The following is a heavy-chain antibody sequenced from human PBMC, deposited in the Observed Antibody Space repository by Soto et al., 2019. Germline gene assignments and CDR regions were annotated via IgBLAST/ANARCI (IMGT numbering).Heavy chain of an antibody. J-gene: IGHJ3*02. Sequence: GVLRLSCAASGFTFSDYYMSWVRQAPGKGLEWVSYISSSGSTIYYADSVKGRFTISRDNAKNSLYLQMNSLRAEDTAVYYCARGTTVTTLGKRAFDIWGQGTMVTVSS. D-gene: IGHD4-4*01. CDR3: ARGTTVTTLGKRAFDI. CDR1: GFTFSDYY. V-gene: IGHV3-11*01. CDR2: ISSSGSTI.